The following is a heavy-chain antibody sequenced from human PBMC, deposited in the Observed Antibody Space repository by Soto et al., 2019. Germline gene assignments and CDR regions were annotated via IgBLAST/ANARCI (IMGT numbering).Heavy chain of an antibody. CDR3: ASTRGSSYDY. CDR1: GFTVSGNY. Sequence: EVQLVETGGGLIQPGGSLRLSCAASGFTVSGNYMSWVRQAPGKGLEWVSVIYNGGGTDYAGSEKGRFTISRDNSKNTLYLQTNSLRAEDTAVYYCASTRGSSYDYWGQGTLVTVSS. CDR2: IYNGGGT. V-gene: IGHV3-53*02. J-gene: IGHJ4*02. D-gene: IGHD6-6*01.